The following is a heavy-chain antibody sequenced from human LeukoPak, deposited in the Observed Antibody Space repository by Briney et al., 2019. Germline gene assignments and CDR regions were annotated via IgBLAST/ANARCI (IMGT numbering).Heavy chain of an antibody. D-gene: IGHD6-13*01. CDR2: ISSSSSYI. CDR1: GFTFSRYS. Sequence: GGSLRLSCAASGFTFSRYSMNWVREAPGKGREGVSSISSSSSYIYYADSVKGRFTISRDNAKNSLYLQMNSLRAEDTAVYYCARDLIASGHFDYWGQGTLVTVSS. CDR3: ARDLIASGHFDY. V-gene: IGHV3-21*01. J-gene: IGHJ4*02.